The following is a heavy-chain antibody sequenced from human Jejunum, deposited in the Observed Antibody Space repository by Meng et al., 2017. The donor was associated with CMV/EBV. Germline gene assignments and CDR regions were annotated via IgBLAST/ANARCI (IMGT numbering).Heavy chain of an antibody. CDR1: SYA. CDR2: ISFDGSKK. V-gene: IGHV3-30*04. J-gene: IGHJ6*02. Sequence: SYALPWVRQAPGKGLEWLAIISFDGSKKIYTDSVRGRFTISRDNSKKTVYLQMNSLRPEDTAVYYCAKRINLGRGRIVDYYAMDVWGQGTTVTVSS. D-gene: IGHD2-21*01. CDR3: AKRINLGRGRIVDYYAMDV.